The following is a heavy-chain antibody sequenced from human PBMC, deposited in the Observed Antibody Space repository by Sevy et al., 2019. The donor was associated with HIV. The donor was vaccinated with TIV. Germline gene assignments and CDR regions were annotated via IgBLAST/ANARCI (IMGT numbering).Heavy chain of an antibody. CDR2: ISSSSNYI. CDR3: ARVVAYCSGGSCFPGYYYGMDV. Sequence: GGSLRLSYAASGFTFSNYNMNWVRQAPGKGLEWVSSISSSSNYISYADSMKGRFTISRDNAKNSLYLQMNSLRAEDTAVYYCARVVAYCSGGSCFPGYYYGMDVWGQGTTVTVSS. D-gene: IGHD2-15*01. V-gene: IGHV3-21*01. CDR1: GFTFSNYN. J-gene: IGHJ6*02.